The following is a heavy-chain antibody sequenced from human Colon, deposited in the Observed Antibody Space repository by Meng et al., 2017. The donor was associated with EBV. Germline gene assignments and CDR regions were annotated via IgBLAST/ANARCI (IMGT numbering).Heavy chain of an antibody. V-gene: IGHV4-4*02. D-gene: IGHD3-10*01. Sequence: QVQLRESGPGLVKPSETLSLPCAVSGGSISSYNWWSWVRLAPGKGLEWIGEIYHSGSTNSNPSLRSRLTLSVDKSKNQISLKLTSVTAADTALYYCAKVQSSGRFSWFDPWGQGTLVTVSS. J-gene: IGHJ5*02. CDR1: GGSISSYNW. CDR2: IYHSGST. CDR3: AKVQSSGRFSWFDP.